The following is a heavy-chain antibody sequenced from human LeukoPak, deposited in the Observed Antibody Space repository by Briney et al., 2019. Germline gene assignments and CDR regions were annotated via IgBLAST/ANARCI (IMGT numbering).Heavy chain of an antibody. J-gene: IGHJ6*03. D-gene: IGHD1-26*01. V-gene: IGHV3-30*18. CDR1: GFTFSSYG. CDR3: AKDGGATGYYYMDV. Sequence: PGGSLRLSCAASGFTFSSYGMHWVRQAPGKGLEWVAVISYDGSNKYYADSVKGRFTISRDNSKNTLYLQMNSLRAEDTAVYYCAKDGGATGYYYMDVWGKGTTVTVSS. CDR2: ISYDGSNK.